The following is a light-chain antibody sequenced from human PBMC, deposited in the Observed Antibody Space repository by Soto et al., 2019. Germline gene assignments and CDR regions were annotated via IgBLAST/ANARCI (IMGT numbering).Light chain of an antibody. CDR1: QFISTN. J-gene: IGKJ2*01. CDR3: QQYTNWPPVT. Sequence: EIVMTQSPATLSVSPGERVTLSCRASQFISTNLAWYQQRPGQAPRLLIYYASTRATGIPAGFSGSGSGTEFSLTISSLQSEDFAVYYCQQYTNWPPVTFGQGTKLEIK. V-gene: IGKV3-15*01. CDR2: YAS.